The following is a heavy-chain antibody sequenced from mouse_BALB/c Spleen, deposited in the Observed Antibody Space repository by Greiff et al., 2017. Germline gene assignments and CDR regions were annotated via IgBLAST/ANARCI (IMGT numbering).Heavy chain of an antibody. V-gene: IGHV1-63*02. D-gene: IGHD2-10*02. CDR2: IYPGGGYT. CDR3: ARAPYGNYGHYFDD. CDR1: GYTFTNYW. Sequence: QVQLQQSGAELVRPGTSVKISCKASGYTFTNYWLGWVKQRPGHGLEWIGDIYPGGGYTNYNEKFKGKATLTADTSSSTAYMQLSSLTSEDSAVYFCARAPYGNYGHYFDDWGQGTTLTVSS. J-gene: IGHJ2*01.